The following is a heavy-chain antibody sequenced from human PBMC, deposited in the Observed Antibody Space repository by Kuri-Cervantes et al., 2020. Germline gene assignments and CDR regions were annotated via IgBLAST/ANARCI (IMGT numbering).Heavy chain of an antibody. CDR1: GYTFTSYD. CDR2: INPNSGGT. Sequence: GGSLRLSCKASGYTFTSYDINWVRQATGQGPEWMGWINPNSGGTNYAQKFQGRVTMTRDTSISTAYMELSRLRSDDTAVYYCARDQYDYVWGNSPVGWDYYGMDVWGQGTTVTVSS. CDR3: ARDQYDYVWGNSPVGWDYYGMDV. J-gene: IGHJ6*02. D-gene: IGHD3-16*01. V-gene: IGHV1-2*02.